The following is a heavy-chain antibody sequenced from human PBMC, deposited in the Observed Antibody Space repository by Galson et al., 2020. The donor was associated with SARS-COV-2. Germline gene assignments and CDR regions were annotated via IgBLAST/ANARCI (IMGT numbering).Heavy chain of an antibody. Sequence: SETLSLTCTVSGGSISSGSYHWSWIRQPAGKGLEWIGSVYPSGTTYYNPSLKSRVTISVDTSKNQFSLRLDSVTAADTALYYCARQGVNMIVLVTVPGWYFDLWGRGTLVTVSS. CDR3: ARQGVNMIVLVTVPGWYFDL. CDR1: GGSISSGSYH. D-gene: IGHD3-22*01. CDR2: VYPSGTT. V-gene: IGHV4-61*02. J-gene: IGHJ2*01.